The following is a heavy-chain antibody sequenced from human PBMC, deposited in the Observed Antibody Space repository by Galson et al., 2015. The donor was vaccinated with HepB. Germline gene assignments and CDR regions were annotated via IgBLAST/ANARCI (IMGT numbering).Heavy chain of an antibody. CDR3: ASQRSTTFSVVDY. V-gene: IGHV3-23*01. D-gene: IGHD2/OR15-2a*01. CDR2: INSGGGGT. CDR1: GFTLSSYA. J-gene: IGHJ4*02. Sequence: SLRLSCAASGFTLSSYAMGWVRQAPGKGLEWVSAINSGGGGTYYADSVTGRFTISRDNSKNTLYLQVNSLRAEDTALYYCASQRSTTFSVVDYWGQGTLVTVSS.